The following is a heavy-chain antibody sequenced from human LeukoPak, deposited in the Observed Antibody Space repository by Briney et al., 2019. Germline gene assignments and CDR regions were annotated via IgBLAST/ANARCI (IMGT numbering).Heavy chain of an antibody. CDR2: VSGSGGST. CDR3: ARVAAASGAF. V-gene: IGHV3-23*01. J-gene: IGHJ3*01. Sequence: PGGSLRLSCAASGFTFSTYAMSWVRQAPGKWLEWVSGVSGSGGSTYYADSVKGRFTISRDNSKNTLYLQMNSLRAEDTAVYYCARVAAASGAFWGQGTMVTVSS. CDR1: GFTFSTYA. D-gene: IGHD6-13*01.